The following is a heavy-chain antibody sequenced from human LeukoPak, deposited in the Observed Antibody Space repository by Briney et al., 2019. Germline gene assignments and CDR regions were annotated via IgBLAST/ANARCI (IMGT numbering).Heavy chain of an antibody. D-gene: IGHD4-23*01. CDR1: GASISSYF. V-gene: IGHV4-59*01. J-gene: IGHJ4*02. CDR3: ARDMPDPDYGGNSFLFDY. Sequence: PSETLSLTCTVSGASISSYFWSWIRQPPGKGLEWIGYINYSGSTNYNPSLKSRVTISVDTSKNQFSLKLSSVTAADTAVYYCARDMPDPDYGGNSFLFDYWGQGTLVTVSS. CDR2: INYSGST.